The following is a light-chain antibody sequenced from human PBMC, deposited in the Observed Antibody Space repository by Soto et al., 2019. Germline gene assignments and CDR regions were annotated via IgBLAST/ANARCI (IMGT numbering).Light chain of an antibody. J-gene: IGKJ1*01. CDR2: ESS. V-gene: IGKV3-20*01. CDR1: QNVANY. CDR3: QQYGSSPQT. Sequence: EIVLTQSPATLSLSPGERATLSCRASQNVANYLDWYQQKPGQAPRLLIYESSNRATGIAARFSGSGSGTDFTLTISRLEPEDFAVYYCQQYGSSPQTFGQGTKVDIK.